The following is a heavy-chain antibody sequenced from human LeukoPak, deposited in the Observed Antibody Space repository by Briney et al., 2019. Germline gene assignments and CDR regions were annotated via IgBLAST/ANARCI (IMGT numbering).Heavy chain of an antibody. Sequence: SGRSLRLSCAASGFTFSSYGMHWGRQAPGKGLEWVAVIWYDGSNKYYADSVKGRFTISRDNSKNTLYLQTNSVRAEDTAVYYCAKDLAVAGTLIGYWGQGTLVTVSS. CDR2: IWYDGSNK. J-gene: IGHJ4*02. CDR3: AKDLAVAGTLIGY. CDR1: GFTFSSYG. V-gene: IGHV3-33*06. D-gene: IGHD6-19*01.